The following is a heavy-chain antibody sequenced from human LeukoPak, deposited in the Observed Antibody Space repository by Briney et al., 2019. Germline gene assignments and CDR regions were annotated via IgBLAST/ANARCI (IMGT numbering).Heavy chain of an antibody. J-gene: IGHJ4*02. D-gene: IGHD3-10*01. CDR1: GGAISNYY. Sequence: ASETLSLTCTVSGGAISNYYWSWIRQPPGKGLEWIGYIYYSGSTNYNPSLKSRVTISVDTSKNQFSLKLSSVTAADTAVYYCARVGHSQAPLDYWGQGTLVTVSS. CDR3: ARVGHSQAPLDY. CDR2: IYYSGST. V-gene: IGHV4-59*01.